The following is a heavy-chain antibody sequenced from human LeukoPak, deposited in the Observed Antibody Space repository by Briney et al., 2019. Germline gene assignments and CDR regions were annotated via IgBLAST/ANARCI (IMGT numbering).Heavy chain of an antibody. D-gene: IGHD3-10*01. Sequence: GASVKVSCKASGYTFTGYYMHWVRQAPGQGLEWMGWINPNSGGTNYAQKFQGRVTMTRDTSISTAYMELSRLRSDDTAVYYCARVAMVRGVIITPADYWGQGTLVTVSS. J-gene: IGHJ4*02. CDR1: GYTFTGYY. CDR2: INPNSGGT. V-gene: IGHV1-2*02. CDR3: ARVAMVRGVIITPADY.